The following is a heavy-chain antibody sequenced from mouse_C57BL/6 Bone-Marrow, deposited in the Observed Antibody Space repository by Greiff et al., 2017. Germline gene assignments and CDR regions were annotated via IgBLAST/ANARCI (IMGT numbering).Heavy chain of an antibody. V-gene: IGHV1-50*01. CDR1: GYTFTSYW. D-gene: IGHD1-1*01. CDR3: ARSDYGSSCLSY. Sequence: VQLQQPGAELVKPGASVKLSCKASGYTFTSYWMQWVKQRPGQGLEWIGEIDPSDSYTNYNQKFKGKATLTVYTSSRTAYMQISSLTSEDSAVYYCARSDYGSSCLSYWGQVTTLTVSS. CDR2: IDPSDSYT. J-gene: IGHJ2*01.